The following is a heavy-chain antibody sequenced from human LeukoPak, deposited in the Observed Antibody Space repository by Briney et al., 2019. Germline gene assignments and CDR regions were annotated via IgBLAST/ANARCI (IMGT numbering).Heavy chain of an antibody. V-gene: IGHV5-51*01. CDR3: ARRSYYDSGGYYYDF. CDR1: GYSFPNYW. D-gene: IGHD3-22*01. CDR2: IYPADSDT. J-gene: IGHJ4*02. Sequence: GESLKISCKGSGYSFPNYWIGWVRQMPGEGLEWMGIIYPADSDTRYSPSFQGQVTISADKSISTAYLQWSSLKASDTAMYYCARRSYYDSGGYYYDFWGQGTLVTVSS.